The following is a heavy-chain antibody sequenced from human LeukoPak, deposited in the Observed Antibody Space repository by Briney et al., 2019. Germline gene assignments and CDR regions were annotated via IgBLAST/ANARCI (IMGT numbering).Heavy chain of an antibody. CDR1: GASISSGGYY. CDR3: ARAPRGATLGWFDP. J-gene: IGHJ5*02. V-gene: IGHV4-31*03. Sequence: PSQTLSLTCTVSGASISSGGYYWSWIRQHPGKGLEWIGYIYYSGSTYYNPSLKSRVTISVDTSKNQFSLKLSSVTAADTAVYYCARAPRGATLGWFDPWGQGTLVTVSS. D-gene: IGHD4/OR15-4a*01. CDR2: IYYSGST.